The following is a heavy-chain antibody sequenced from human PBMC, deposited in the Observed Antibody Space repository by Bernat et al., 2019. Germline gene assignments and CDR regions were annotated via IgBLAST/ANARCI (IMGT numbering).Heavy chain of an antibody. Sequence: QLQLQESGPGLVKPSETLSLTCTVSGGSISSSSYYWGWIRQPPGKGLEWIGSIYYNGSTYYNPSLKSRVTISVDTSKNQFSLKLSSVTAADTAVYYCARVPATARIFDYWGQGTLVTVSS. J-gene: IGHJ4*02. V-gene: IGHV4-39*01. CDR3: ARVPATARIFDY. CDR2: IYYNGST. D-gene: IGHD2-2*01. CDR1: GGSISSSSYY.